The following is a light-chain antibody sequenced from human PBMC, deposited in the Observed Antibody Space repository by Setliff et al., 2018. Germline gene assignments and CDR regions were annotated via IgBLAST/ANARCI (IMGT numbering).Light chain of an antibody. CDR3: SSYTSRTTLDV. V-gene: IGLV2-14*03. J-gene: IGLJ1*01. CDR1: SSDIGGTNY. CDR2: AAS. Sequence: QSVLTQPASVSGSLGQSITISCIGTSSDIGGTNYVSWYQQFPGEAPQLIIYAASDRPSGVSHRFSGSKSGNTASLTISGLQAEDEADYYCSSYTSRTTLDVFGTGTKV.